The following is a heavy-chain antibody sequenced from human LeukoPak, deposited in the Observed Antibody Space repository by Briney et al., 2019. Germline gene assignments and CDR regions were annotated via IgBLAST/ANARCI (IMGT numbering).Heavy chain of an antibody. Sequence: PGGSLRLSCAASGLTCSHNYVSWVRQAPGKGLEWVSAIHTSGDTCYADSVKGRFTISRDNSKNTLSLQMNSLRVEDTAVYYCAKDRANWAIDDWGQGTQVTVSS. CDR1: GLTCSHNY. CDR2: IHTSGDT. J-gene: IGHJ4*02. V-gene: IGHV3-53*01. D-gene: IGHD3-16*01. CDR3: AKDRANWAIDD.